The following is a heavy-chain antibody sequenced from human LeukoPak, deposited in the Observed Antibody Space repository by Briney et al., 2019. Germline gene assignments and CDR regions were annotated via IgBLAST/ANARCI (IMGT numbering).Heavy chain of an antibody. CDR1: GGSISSGDYY. CDR3: ATDLRYLRYVDY. CDR2: IYYSGST. V-gene: IGHV4-30-4*01. D-gene: IGHD4-17*01. J-gene: IGHJ4*02. Sequence: PSQTLSLTCTVSGGSISSGDYYWSWIRQLPGKGLEWIGYIYYSGSTYYNPSLKSRVTISVDTSKNQFSLKLSSVTAADTAVYYCATDLRYLRYVDYWGQGTLFTVSS.